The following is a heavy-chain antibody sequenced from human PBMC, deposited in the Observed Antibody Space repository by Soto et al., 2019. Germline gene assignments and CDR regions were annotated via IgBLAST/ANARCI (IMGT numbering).Heavy chain of an antibody. V-gene: IGHV4-31*11. D-gene: IGHD2-2*01. CDR3: AREVPAAMGGVPYYYMDV. Sequence: QVQLQESGPGLVRPSQTLSLTCAVSGGSLSSGNFYWNWIRQHPGKGLEWIGYIYYSGSTYYNPSLHSRVTISVDTSNNQFSRKLGSVTAADTAVYYCAREVPAAMGGVPYYYMDVWGKGTTVTVSS. CDR1: GGSLSSGNFY. J-gene: IGHJ6*03. CDR2: IYYSGST.